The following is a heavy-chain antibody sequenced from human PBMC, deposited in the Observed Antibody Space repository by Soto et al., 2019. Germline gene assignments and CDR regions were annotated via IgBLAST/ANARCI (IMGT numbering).Heavy chain of an antibody. CDR1: GFTVSSKY. CDR3: VQTTGWPAFDF. D-gene: IGHD6-19*01. CDR2: IYGGGTT. V-gene: IGHV3-53*01. J-gene: IGHJ4*02. Sequence: EVQLVESGGGLIQPGGSLRLSCAASGFTVSSKYMTWVRQAPGKGLEWVSVIYGGGTTYYADSVKGRFTISRDNSKNTVSLQVNSLRAEATAVYYCVQTTGWPAFDFWGQGTLVTVSS.